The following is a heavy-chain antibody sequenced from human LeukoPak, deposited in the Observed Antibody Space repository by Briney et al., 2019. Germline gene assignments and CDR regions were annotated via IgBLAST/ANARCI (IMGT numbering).Heavy chain of an antibody. Sequence: PSETLSLTCAVYDGSFSGYYCSWIRQPPGKGLEWIGEINHSGSANYNPSLKSRVTILLDMSKNQFSLNLSSVTAADTAVYYCARGGVLKSVDYWGQGTLVAVSS. J-gene: IGHJ4*02. CDR1: DGSFSGYY. CDR3: ARGGVLKSVDY. D-gene: IGHD3-16*01. CDR2: INHSGSA. V-gene: IGHV4-34*01.